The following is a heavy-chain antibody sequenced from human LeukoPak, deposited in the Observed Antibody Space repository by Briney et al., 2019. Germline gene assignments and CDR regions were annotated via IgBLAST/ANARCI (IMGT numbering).Heavy chain of an antibody. CDR2: IIPIFGTA. Sequence: SVKVSCKASGGTFSSYAISWVRQAPGQGLEWMGGIIPIFGTANYAQKLQGRVTITTDESTSTAYMELSSLRSEDTAVYYCAKHGYYYYYMDVWGKGTTVTVSS. CDR1: GGTFSSYA. CDR3: AKHGYYYYYMDV. J-gene: IGHJ6*03. V-gene: IGHV1-69*05.